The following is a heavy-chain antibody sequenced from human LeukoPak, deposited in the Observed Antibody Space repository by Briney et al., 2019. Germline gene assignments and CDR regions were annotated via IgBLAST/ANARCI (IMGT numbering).Heavy chain of an antibody. Sequence: PSETLSLTCTVSGGSISSSSYYWGWIRQPPGKGLEWIGSIYYSGSTYYNPSLKSRVTISVDTSKNQFSLKLSSVTAADTAVYYCAREATFGGRRYFDYWGQGTLVTVSS. CDR3: AREATFGGRRYFDY. J-gene: IGHJ4*02. D-gene: IGHD3-16*01. CDR2: IYYSGST. V-gene: IGHV4-39*07. CDR1: GGSISSSSYY.